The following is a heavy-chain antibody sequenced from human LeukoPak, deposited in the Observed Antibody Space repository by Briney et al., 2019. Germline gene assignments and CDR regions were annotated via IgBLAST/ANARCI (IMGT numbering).Heavy chain of an antibody. V-gene: IGHV1-2*02. CDR2: INPNSGGT. CDR1: GYTFTGYY. CDR3: ARARSGRDGPGGYSGYDPLRP. Sequence: GASVKVSCKASGYTFTGYYMHWVRQAPGQGLEWMGWINPNSGGTNYAQKFQGRVTMTRDTSISTAYMELSRLRSDDTAVYYCARARSGRDGPGGYSGYDPLRPWGQGTLVTVSP. J-gene: IGHJ5*02. D-gene: IGHD5-12*01.